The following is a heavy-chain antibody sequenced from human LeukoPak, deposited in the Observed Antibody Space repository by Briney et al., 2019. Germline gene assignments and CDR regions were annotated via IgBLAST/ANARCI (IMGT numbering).Heavy chain of an antibody. V-gene: IGHV1-2*02. CDR3: ARDVAAAGTSVDY. J-gene: IGHJ4*02. CDR1: GYTFTGYY. CDR2: INPNSGGT. Sequence: ASVKDSCKASGYTFTGYYMHWVRQAPGQGLEWMGWINPNSGGTNYAQKFQGRVTMTRDTSISTAYMELSRLRSDDTAVYYCARDVAAAGTSVDYWGRGTLVTVSS. D-gene: IGHD6-13*01.